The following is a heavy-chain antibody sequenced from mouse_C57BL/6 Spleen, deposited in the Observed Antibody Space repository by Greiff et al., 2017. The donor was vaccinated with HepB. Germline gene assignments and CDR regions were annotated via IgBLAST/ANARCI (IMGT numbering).Heavy chain of an antibody. D-gene: IGHD1-1*01. CDR3: TGGTTVPHYYAMDY. V-gene: IGHV6-3*01. CDR2: IRLKSDNYAT. Sequence: EVQLVESGGGLVQPGGSMKLSCVASGFTFSNYWMIWVRQSPEKGLEWVAQIRLKSDNYATHYAESVKGRFTISRDDSKSSVYLQMNNLRAEDTGIYYCTGGTTVPHYYAMDYWGQGTSVTVSS. CDR1: GFTFSNYW. J-gene: IGHJ4*01.